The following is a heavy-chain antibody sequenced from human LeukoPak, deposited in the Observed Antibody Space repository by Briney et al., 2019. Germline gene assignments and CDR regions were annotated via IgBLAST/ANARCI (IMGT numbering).Heavy chain of an antibody. D-gene: IGHD1-26*01. CDR1: EYSFATYW. V-gene: IGHV5-51*01. CDR3: ARPLQGIVGATGLDY. J-gene: IGHJ4*02. Sequence: GESLKISCQGSEYSFATYWIAWLRQMPGKGLEGMGIIYPSDSDTRYGPSFQGQVTISADKSIKTAYLQWSSLKASDTALYYCARPLQGIVGATGLDYWGQGALVTVSS. CDR2: IYPSDSDT.